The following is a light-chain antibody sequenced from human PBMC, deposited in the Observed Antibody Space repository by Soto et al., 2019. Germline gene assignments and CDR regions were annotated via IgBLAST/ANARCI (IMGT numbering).Light chain of an antibody. CDR3: SSYAGSNNWN. CDR1: SSDVGGYNY. J-gene: IGLJ1*01. Sequence: QSALTQPPSASGSPGQSVTISCTGTSSDVGGYNYVSWYQQHPGKAPNLMIYEVSKRPSGVPDRSSGSKSGNTASLTVSGLQAEDEADYYCSSYAGSNNWNFGTGTKLTVL. V-gene: IGLV2-8*01. CDR2: EVS.